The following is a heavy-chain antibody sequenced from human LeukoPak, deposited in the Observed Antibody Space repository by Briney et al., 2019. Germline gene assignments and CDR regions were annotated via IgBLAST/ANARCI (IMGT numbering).Heavy chain of an antibody. CDR3: AREDGDYAFDY. V-gene: IGHV1-18*04. CDR2: ISAYNGNT. J-gene: IGHJ4*02. CDR1: GYTFTSYY. D-gene: IGHD4-17*01. Sequence: ASVKVSCKASGYTFTSYYMRWVRQAPGQGLEWMGWISAYNGNTNYAQKLQGRVTMTTDTSTSTAYMELRSLRSDDTAAYYCAREDGDYAFDYWGQGTLVTVSS.